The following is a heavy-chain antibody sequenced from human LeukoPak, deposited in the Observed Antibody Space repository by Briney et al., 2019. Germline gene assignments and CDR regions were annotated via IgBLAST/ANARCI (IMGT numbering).Heavy chain of an antibody. V-gene: IGHV3-21*01. D-gene: IGHD3-3*01. CDR3: AKGGRKYDFWSGYFY. CDR1: GFTFSSYS. Sequence: GGSLRLSCAASGFTFSSYSMNWVRQAPGKGLEWVSSISSSSSYIYYADSVKGRFTISRDNAKNSLYLQMNSLRAEDTAVYYCAKGGRKYDFWSGYFYWGQGTLVTVSS. J-gene: IGHJ4*02. CDR2: ISSSSSYI.